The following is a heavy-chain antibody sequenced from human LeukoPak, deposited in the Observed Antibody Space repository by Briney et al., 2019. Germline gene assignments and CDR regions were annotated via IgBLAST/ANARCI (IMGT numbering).Heavy chain of an antibody. CDR1: GDSTSRYY. J-gene: IGHJ6*02. Sequence: SETLSLTCTVSGDSTSRYYWSWIRQPPGKGLEWIGYIYYSGSTNYSPSLKSRVTISGDTSKKQFSLKLSSVTAADTAVYYCARSPLLSYGMDVWGQGTTVTVPS. D-gene: IGHD3-10*01. CDR3: ARSPLLSYGMDV. CDR2: IYYSGST. V-gene: IGHV4-59*01.